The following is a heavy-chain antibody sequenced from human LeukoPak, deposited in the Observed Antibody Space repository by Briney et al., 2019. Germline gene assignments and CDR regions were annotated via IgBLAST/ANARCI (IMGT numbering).Heavy chain of an antibody. D-gene: IGHD3-9*01. CDR3: ASAMTGPYYFDY. V-gene: IGHV3-33*01. Sequence: GGSLRLSCAASGFTFSSYGMHWVRQAPGKGQEWVAVIWYDGSNKYYADSVKGRFTISRDNSKNTLYLQMNSLRAEDTAVYYCASAMTGPYYFDYWGQGTLVTVSS. CDR2: IWYDGSNK. J-gene: IGHJ4*02. CDR1: GFTFSSYG.